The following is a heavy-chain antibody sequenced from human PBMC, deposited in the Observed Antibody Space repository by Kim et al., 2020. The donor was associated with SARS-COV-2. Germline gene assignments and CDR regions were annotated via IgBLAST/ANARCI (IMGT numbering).Heavy chain of an antibody. D-gene: IGHD1-26*01. CDR3: AETETLTGGVDY. CDR2: IYYSGSN. J-gene: IGHJ4*02. CDR1: GGSISSSSYY. Sequence: SETLSLTCTVSGGSISSSSYYWGWIRQPPGKGLEWIGSIYYSGSNYYNPSLKSRVTISVDTSKNQFSLKLSSVTAADTAVYYCAETETLTGGVDYWGQGTLGTVSS. V-gene: IGHV4-39*01.